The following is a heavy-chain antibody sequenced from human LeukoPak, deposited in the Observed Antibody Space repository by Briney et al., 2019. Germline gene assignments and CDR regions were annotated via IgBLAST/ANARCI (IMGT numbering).Heavy chain of an antibody. Sequence: SQTLSLTCTVSGNSISSGDNYWSWIRQPPVKGLEWIGEINHSGSTNYNPSLKSRVTISVDTSKNQFSLKLSSVTAADTAVYYCARSLTGDRLDYWGQGTLVTVSS. CDR2: INHSGST. D-gene: IGHD7-27*01. V-gene: IGHV4-30-4*08. J-gene: IGHJ4*02. CDR3: ARSLTGDRLDY. CDR1: GNSISSGDNY.